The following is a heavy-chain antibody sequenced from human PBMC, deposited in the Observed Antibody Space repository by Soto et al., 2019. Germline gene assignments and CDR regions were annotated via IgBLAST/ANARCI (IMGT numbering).Heavy chain of an antibody. V-gene: IGHV1-3*01. Sequence: ASVKVSCKASGYTFTSYAMHWVRQAPGQRLEWMGWINAGNGNTNYAQKFQGRVTITADESTSTAYMELSSLRSEDTAVYYCATPRSGYWTAAFDIWGQGTMVTVSS. CDR3: ATPRSGYWTAAFDI. CDR2: INAGNGNT. CDR1: GYTFTSYA. J-gene: IGHJ3*02. D-gene: IGHD2-15*01.